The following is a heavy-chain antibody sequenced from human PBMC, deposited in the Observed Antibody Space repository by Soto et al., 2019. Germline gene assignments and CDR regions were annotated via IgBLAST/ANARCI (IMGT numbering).Heavy chain of an antibody. CDR2: IKHSGST. CDR3: ARSRAAAGTRYFQH. V-gene: IGHV4-34*01. J-gene: IGHJ1*01. CDR1: GGSFSGYY. Sequence: QVQLQQWGAGLLKPSETLSLTCAVYGGSFSGYYWSWIRQPPGKGLEWIGEIKHSGSTNYNPSLKSRVTISVDTSKNQFSLKLSSVTAADTAVHYCARSRAAAGTRYFQHWGQGTLVTVSS. D-gene: IGHD6-13*01.